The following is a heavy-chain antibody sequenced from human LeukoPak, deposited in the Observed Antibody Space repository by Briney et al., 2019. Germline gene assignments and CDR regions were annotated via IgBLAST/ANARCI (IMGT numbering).Heavy chain of an antibody. D-gene: IGHD4-23*01. J-gene: IGHJ4*02. CDR1: GFTFSSYA. V-gene: IGHV3-7*01. Sequence: PGGSLRLSCAASGFTFSSYAMSWVRQAPGKGLEWVADIKQDGGGKYYVDSVKGRFTISRDNAKNSLYLQMNSLRAEDTAVYYCARDRAYAYGGIDSWGQGTLVTVSS. CDR2: IKQDGGGK. CDR3: ARDRAYAYGGIDS.